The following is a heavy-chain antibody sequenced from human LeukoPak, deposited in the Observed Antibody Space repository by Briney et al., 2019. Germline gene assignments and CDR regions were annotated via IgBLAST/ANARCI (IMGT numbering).Heavy chain of an antibody. J-gene: IGHJ4*02. CDR3: ARPMISVMSLGADF. D-gene: IGHD3/OR15-3a*01. CDR2: ISSDGSST. Sequence: GGSLTLSCAVSGFTFSNYWMHWVRQAPGKGLVWVSCISSDGSSTNYADSVKGRFSISRDNAKNTLYLRMNSLRVEDTAQYYCARPMISVMSLGADFWGQGSLVTVSS. CDR1: GFTFSNYW. V-gene: IGHV3-74*01.